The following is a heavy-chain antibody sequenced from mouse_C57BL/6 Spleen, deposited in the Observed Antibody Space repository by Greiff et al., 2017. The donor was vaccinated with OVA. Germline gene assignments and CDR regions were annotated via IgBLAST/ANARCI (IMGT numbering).Heavy chain of an antibody. CDR2: INPNNGGT. V-gene: IGHV1-18*01. Sequence: EVQLQQSGPELVKPGASVKIPCKASGYTFTDYNMDWVKQSHGKSLEWIGDINPNNGGTIYNQKFKGKATLTVDKSSSTGYMELRSLTSEDTAVYYCARSLITTVVANYYAMDYWGQGTSVTVSS. CDR1: GYTFTDYN. J-gene: IGHJ4*01. CDR3: ARSLITTVVANYYAMDY. D-gene: IGHD1-1*01.